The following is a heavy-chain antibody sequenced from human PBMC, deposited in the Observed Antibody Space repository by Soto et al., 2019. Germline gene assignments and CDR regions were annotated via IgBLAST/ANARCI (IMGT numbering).Heavy chain of an antibody. V-gene: IGHV3-23*01. D-gene: IGHD3-3*01. CDR2: ISGSGGST. CDR3: AKGLTIFGVDYFDY. CDR1: GFTFSSSA. J-gene: IGHJ4*02. Sequence: PGGSLRLSCAASGFTFSSSAMNWVRQAPGKGLKWVTVISGSGGSTYYADSVKGRFTISRDNSKNTLYLQMNSLRAEDTAVYYCAKGLTIFGVDYFDYWGQGTLVTASS.